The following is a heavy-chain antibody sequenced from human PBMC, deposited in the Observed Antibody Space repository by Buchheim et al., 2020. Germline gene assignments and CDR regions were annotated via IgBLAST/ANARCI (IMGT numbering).Heavy chain of an antibody. J-gene: IGHJ4*02. CDR1: GFTLTSYG. CDR3: AKENYIDSSAYVGDY. D-gene: IGHD3-22*01. V-gene: IGHV3-33*06. CDR2: IWSDGSNK. Sequence: QVQLVESGGGVVQPGRSLRLSCAASGFTLTSYGMHWVRQAPGKGLEWVAVIWSDGSNKYYADSVKGRFTISRDNSKNTVYLQMNSMRVEDTAVYYCAKENYIDSSAYVGDYWGQGTL.